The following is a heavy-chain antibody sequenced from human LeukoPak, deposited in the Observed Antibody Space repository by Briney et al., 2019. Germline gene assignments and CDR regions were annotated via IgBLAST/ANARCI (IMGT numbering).Heavy chain of an antibody. D-gene: IGHD3-22*01. J-gene: IGHJ4*02. CDR2: IWYDGSNK. CDR1: GFTFSSYG. V-gene: IGHV3-33*01. Sequence: GGSLRLSCAASGFTFSSYGMHWVRQAPGKGLEWVAVIWYDGSNKYYADSVKGRFTISRDNSKNTLYPQMNSLRAEDTAVYYCARDSFVTDSSGYYSSGYFDYWGQGTLVTVSS. CDR3: ARDSFVTDSSGYYSSGYFDY.